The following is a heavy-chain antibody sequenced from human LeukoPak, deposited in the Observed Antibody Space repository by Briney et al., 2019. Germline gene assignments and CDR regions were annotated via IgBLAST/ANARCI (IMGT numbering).Heavy chain of an antibody. V-gene: IGHV3-23*01. Sequence: GGSLRLSCVASGFTFSAYSMTWVRQAPGKGLDCVSSISVSGGGTYYADSVRCRFTISRDNSKNTLYLHMNSLRAEDTAVYYCVKDWRDESNCGGDCLQYWGQGTLVTVSS. CDR3: VKDWRDESNCGGDCLQY. D-gene: IGHD2-21*02. CDR2: ISVSGGGT. CDR1: GFTFSAYS. J-gene: IGHJ4*02.